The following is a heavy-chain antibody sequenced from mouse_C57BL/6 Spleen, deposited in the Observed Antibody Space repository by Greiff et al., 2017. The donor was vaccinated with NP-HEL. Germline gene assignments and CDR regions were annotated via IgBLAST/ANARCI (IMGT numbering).Heavy chain of an antibody. V-gene: IGHV1-55*01. CDR3: ARWGYGYDEAWFAY. J-gene: IGHJ3*01. CDR1: GYIFTSYW. Sequence: QVQLQQPGAELVKPGASVKMSCKASGYIFTSYWITWVKQRPGQGLEWIGDIYPGSGSTNYNEKFKSKATLTVDTSSSTAYMQLSSLTSEDSAVYYCARWGYGYDEAWFAYWGQGTLVTVSA. D-gene: IGHD2-2*01. CDR2: IYPGSGST.